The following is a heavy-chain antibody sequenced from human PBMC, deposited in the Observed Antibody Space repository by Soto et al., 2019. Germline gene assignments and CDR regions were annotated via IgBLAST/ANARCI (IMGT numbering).Heavy chain of an antibody. J-gene: IGHJ6*02. CDR3: AMLGGWSGGSSGMDV. D-gene: IGHD6-19*01. Sequence: EVQLVESGGGLVQPGGSLRLSCAASGLIFSDYHMDWVRQAPGKGLEWVGRIRRKAKSYTTEYAASVKGRFTISRDVSKNSLYLQMNSLKSEDTAVYYCAMLGGWSGGSSGMDVWGQGTTVTVSS. CDR2: IRRKAKSYTT. V-gene: IGHV3-72*01. CDR1: GLIFSDYH.